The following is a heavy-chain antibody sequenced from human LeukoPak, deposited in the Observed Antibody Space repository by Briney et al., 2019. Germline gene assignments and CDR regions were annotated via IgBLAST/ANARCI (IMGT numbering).Heavy chain of an antibody. CDR2: ISNGGTT. Sequence: SETLSLTCTVSVGSIGTHYCSWIRQPPGKGLEWIGYISNGGTTNYNPSLKSRLDMSVDTSKNQFSLKLSSVTAADTAVYYCARHLGLARGSNWLDPWGQGTLVIVSS. V-gene: IGHV4-59*08. CDR1: VGSIGTHY. J-gene: IGHJ5*02. D-gene: IGHD3-16*01. CDR3: ARHLGLARGSNWLDP.